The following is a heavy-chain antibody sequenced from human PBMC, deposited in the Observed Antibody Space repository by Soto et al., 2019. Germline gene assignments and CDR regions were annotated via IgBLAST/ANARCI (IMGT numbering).Heavy chain of an antibody. CDR3: ASSLAVAGTAYYYYYVMDV. V-gene: IGHV1-69*13. CDR1: GGTFSSYA. Sequence: SVKVSCKASGGTFSSYAISWVRQAPGQGLEWMGGIIPIFGTANYAQKFQGRVTITADESTSTAYMELSSLRSEDTAVYYCASSLAVAGTAYYYYYVMDVWGQGTTVTVSS. J-gene: IGHJ6*02. CDR2: IIPIFGTA. D-gene: IGHD6-19*01.